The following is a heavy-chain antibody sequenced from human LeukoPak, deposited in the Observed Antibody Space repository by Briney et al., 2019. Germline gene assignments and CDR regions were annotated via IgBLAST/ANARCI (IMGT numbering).Heavy chain of an antibody. V-gene: IGHV4-34*01. Sequence: SETLSLTCAAYGGSFSGYYWRWIRQPPGKGLEWIGEINHSGSTNYNPSLKSRVTISVDTSKNQFSLKLSSVTAADTAVYYCARATKCSGGSCFDYWGQGTLVTVSS. D-gene: IGHD2-15*01. CDR2: INHSGST. CDR1: GGSFSGYY. J-gene: IGHJ4*02. CDR3: ARATKCSGGSCFDY.